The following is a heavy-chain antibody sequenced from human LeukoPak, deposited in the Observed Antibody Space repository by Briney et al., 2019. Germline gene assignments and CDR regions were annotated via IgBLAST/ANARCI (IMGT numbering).Heavy chain of an antibody. CDR1: GGSISRSSYY. D-gene: IGHD6-13*01. Sequence: SETLSLTCTVSGGSISRSSYYWGWIRQSPGKGLEWLGCIYYSGSTYYSPSLKSRVTLSVDTSENQFSLKLSSGTAADTAVYYYAQQPPNCHYYYGLDGWGQGTTVAVSS. CDR3: AQQPPNCHYYYGLDG. V-gene: IGHV4-39*01. CDR2: IYYSGST. J-gene: IGHJ6*02.